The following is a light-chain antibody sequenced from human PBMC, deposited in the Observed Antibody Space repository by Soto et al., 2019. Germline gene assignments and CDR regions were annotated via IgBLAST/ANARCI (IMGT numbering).Light chain of an antibody. CDR2: DAS. CDR3: QQRSNWPWT. CDR1: QSVSSY. V-gene: IGKV3-11*01. Sequence: EIVLTQSPATLSLSPGERATLSCLAIQSVSSYLAWYQHKPGQAPRLLIYDASNRATGIPARFSGSGSGTDFTLTISSLEPEDFEVYYCQQRSNWPWTFGQGTKVDIK. J-gene: IGKJ1*01.